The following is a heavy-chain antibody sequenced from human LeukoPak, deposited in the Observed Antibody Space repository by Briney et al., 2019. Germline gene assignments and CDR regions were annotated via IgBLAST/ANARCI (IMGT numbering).Heavy chain of an antibody. J-gene: IGHJ4*02. CDR1: GGSFSGYY. D-gene: IGHD1-26*01. Sequence: SETLSLTCAVYGGSFSGYYWSWLRQPPGKGLEWIGEINHSGSTNYNPSLKSRVTISVDTSKNQFSLKLSSVTAADTAVYYCARGCERRHRSGSYRQGPYYFDYWGQGTLVTVSS. CDR2: INHSGST. V-gene: IGHV4-34*01. CDR3: ARGCERRHRSGSYRQGPYYFDY.